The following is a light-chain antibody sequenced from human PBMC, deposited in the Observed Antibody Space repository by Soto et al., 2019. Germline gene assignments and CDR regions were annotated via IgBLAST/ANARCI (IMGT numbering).Light chain of an antibody. CDR2: KAS. CDR1: QSISSW. Sequence: DIQITPSPSTLSASVGDRVTITCRASQSISSWLAWYQQKSGKAPKLLIYKASSLESGVPSRFSGSGSGTEFTLTITSLQPDDFATYYCQHYNSSWTFGQGNKV. J-gene: IGKJ1*01. V-gene: IGKV1-5*03. CDR3: QHYNSSWT.